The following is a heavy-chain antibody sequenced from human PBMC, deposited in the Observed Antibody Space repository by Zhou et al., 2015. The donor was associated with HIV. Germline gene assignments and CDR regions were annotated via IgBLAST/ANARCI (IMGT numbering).Heavy chain of an antibody. J-gene: IGHJ3*02. D-gene: IGHD2-15*01. CDR3: ARVPTSYCSGGSCYFGAFDI. CDR2: IIPIFGTA. CDR1: GGTFSSYA. V-gene: IGHV1-69*06. Sequence: QVQLVQSGAEVKKPGSSVKVSCKASGGTFSSYAISWVRQAPGQGLEWMGGIIPIFGTANYAQKFQGRVTITADKSTSTAYMELSSLRSEDTAVYYCARVPTSYCSGGSCYFGAFDIWGQGTMVTVSS.